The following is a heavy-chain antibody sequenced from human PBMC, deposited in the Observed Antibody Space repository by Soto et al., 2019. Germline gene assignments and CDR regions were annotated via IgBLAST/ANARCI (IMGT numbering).Heavy chain of an antibody. CDR2: IWYDGNNK. CDR3: ARGNYGASGIDY. J-gene: IGHJ4*02. D-gene: IGHD1-7*01. CDR1: GFTFSNYG. Sequence: GGSLSLSCEGSGFTFSNYGIHWVRQAPGMGLDWVAVIWYDGNNKYYSESVKGRFTISRDNSKNTVFLERSSLRAEDTAVYYCARGNYGASGIDYWGPGALVTVSS. V-gene: IGHV3-33*01.